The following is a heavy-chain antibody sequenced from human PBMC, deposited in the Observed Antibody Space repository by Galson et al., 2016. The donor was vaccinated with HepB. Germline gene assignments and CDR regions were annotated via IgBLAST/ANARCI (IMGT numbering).Heavy chain of an antibody. D-gene: IGHD3/OR15-3a*01. CDR1: GFTFSSYS. CDR2: ISSTTTYI. J-gene: IGHJ4*02. Sequence: SLRLSCAASGFTFSSYSMNWVRQAPGKGLEWVSSISSTTTYIYYADSVKGRFTISRDNAKNSVYLQMNSLRAEDTAVYYCANSLMISTSRGRGSTWGQGTLVTVSS. V-gene: IGHV3-21*01. CDR3: ANSLMISTSRGRGST.